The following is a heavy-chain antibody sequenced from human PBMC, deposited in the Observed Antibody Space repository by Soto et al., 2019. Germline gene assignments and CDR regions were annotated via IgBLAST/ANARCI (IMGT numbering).Heavy chain of an antibody. Sequence: GSLRLSCAASGFTFSSYAMSWVRQAPGKGLEWVSAISGSGGSTYYADSVKGRFTISRDNSKNTLYLQMNSLRAEDTAVYYCAKDRRSGWDLDYWGQGTLVTVSS. CDR1: GFTFSSYA. J-gene: IGHJ4*02. CDR2: ISGSGGST. D-gene: IGHD6-19*01. V-gene: IGHV3-23*01. CDR3: AKDRRSGWDLDY.